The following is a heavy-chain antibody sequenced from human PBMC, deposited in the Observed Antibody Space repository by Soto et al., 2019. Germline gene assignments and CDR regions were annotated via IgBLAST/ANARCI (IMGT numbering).Heavy chain of an antibody. D-gene: IGHD4-17*01. CDR1: GFTCSDYD. Sequence: GGSQRLSCAASGFTCSDYDVHWIRRAPGKGLEWISYISGNGEVIQYAASARGRFTISRDNAENSVYLEMESLRDEDTALYYCARDVDADFRTDFDYWGRGTLVTVSS. V-gene: IGHV3-11*01. CDR2: ISGNGEVI. CDR3: ARDVDADFRTDFDY. J-gene: IGHJ4*02.